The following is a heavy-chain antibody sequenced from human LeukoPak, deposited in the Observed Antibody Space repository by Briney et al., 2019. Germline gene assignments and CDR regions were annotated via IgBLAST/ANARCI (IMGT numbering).Heavy chain of an antibody. V-gene: IGHV1-69*05. Sequence: SGTVSCKASGGTFTSYAISWVRQAPGQGRDWMGGVIPIFGTANYAQKSQGRVTITTDESTSTAYMELSSLRSEDTAVYYCARGGGADYGGNSGWFDPWGQGTLVTVSS. CDR3: ARGGGADYGGNSGWFDP. D-gene: IGHD4-23*01. CDR2: VIPIFGTA. CDR1: GGTFTSYA. J-gene: IGHJ5*02.